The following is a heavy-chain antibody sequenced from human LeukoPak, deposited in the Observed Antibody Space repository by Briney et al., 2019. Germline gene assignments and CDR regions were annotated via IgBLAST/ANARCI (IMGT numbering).Heavy chain of an antibody. CDR3: ATLWFGYAY. V-gene: IGHV3-48*03. J-gene: IGHJ4*02. CDR1: GFTFSSYE. CDR2: ISSSGSTI. Sequence: PGGSLRLSCAASGFTFSSYEMNWVRQAPGEGLEWVSYISSSGSTIYYADSVKGRFTISRDNAKNSLYLQMNSLRAEDTAVYYCATLWFGYAYWGQGTLVTVSS. D-gene: IGHD3-10*01.